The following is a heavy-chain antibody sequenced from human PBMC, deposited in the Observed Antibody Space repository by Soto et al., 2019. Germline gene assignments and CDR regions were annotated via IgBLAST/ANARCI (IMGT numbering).Heavy chain of an antibody. Sequence: QVQLQESGPGLVRPSGALSVTCAVSGASISRSHWWSLVRQSPGKGLEWIGEISHSGITNYNPSLKSRVTISGDKSKKQLSLKLTSVTAADTAVYYCARVRYDRSGFDHWGQGTLVSVSS. CDR3: ARVRYDRSGFDH. V-gene: IGHV4-4*02. J-gene: IGHJ4*02. CDR2: ISHSGIT. CDR1: GASISRSHW. D-gene: IGHD3-22*01.